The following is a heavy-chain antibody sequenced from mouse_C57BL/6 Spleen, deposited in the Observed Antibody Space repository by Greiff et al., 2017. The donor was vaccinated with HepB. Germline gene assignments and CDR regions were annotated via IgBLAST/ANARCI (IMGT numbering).Heavy chain of an antibody. J-gene: IGHJ4*01. V-gene: IGHV10-1*01. Sequence: EVQLVESGGGLVQPKGSLKLSCAASGFSFNTYAMNWVRQAPGKGLEWVARIRSKSNNYATYYADSVKDRFTISRDDSESMLYLQMNNLKTEDTAMYYCVRQNGNYGAMDYWGQGTSVTVSS. D-gene: IGHD2-1*01. CDR2: IRSKSNNYAT. CDR3: VRQNGNYGAMDY. CDR1: GFSFNTYA.